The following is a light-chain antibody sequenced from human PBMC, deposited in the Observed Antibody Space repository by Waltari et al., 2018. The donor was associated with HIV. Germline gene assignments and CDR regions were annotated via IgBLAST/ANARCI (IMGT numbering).Light chain of an antibody. CDR3: SSYTTSSTWV. J-gene: IGLJ3*02. Sequence: QSALTQPASVSGSPGQSITISCTGTRSDIGGYKYVPWYQQQPGKAPKLMISEVSNRPSGVSNRFSGSKSGNTASLTISGLQAEDEADYYCSSYTTSSTWVFGGGTKLTVL. CDR1: RSDIGGYKY. V-gene: IGLV2-14*01. CDR2: EVS.